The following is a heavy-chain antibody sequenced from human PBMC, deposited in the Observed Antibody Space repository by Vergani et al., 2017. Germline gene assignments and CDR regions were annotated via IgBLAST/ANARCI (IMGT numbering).Heavy chain of an antibody. CDR1: GGSISSYY. CDR3: ARSKYSSSWYSSGIFYYYYYYMDV. D-gene: IGHD6-13*01. CDR2: IYYSGST. Sequence: QVQLQESGPGLVKPSETLSLTCTVSGGSISSYYWSWIRQPPGKGLEWIGYIYYSGSTNYNPSLKSRVTISVDTSKNQFSLKLSSVTAADTAVYYCARSKYSSSWYSSGIFYYYYYYMDVWGKGTTVTVSS. J-gene: IGHJ6*03. V-gene: IGHV4-59*01.